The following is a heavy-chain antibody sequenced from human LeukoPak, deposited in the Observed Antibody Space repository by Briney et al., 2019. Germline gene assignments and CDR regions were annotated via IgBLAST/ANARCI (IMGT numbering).Heavy chain of an antibody. Sequence: GESLKISCKGSGYSFTSYWIGWVRQMPGKGLEWMGIIYPGDSDTRYSPSFQGQVTISADKSISTAYLQWSSLKASDTAMYYCARHGQYYDSSGYYLSTNWFDPWGQGTLVTVSS. CDR3: ARHGQYYDSSGYYLSTNWFDP. D-gene: IGHD3-22*01. J-gene: IGHJ5*02. CDR2: IYPGDSDT. V-gene: IGHV5-51*01. CDR1: GYSFTSYW.